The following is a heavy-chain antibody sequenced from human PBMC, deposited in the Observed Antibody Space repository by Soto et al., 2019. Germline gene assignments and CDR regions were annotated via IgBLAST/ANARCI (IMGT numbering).Heavy chain of an antibody. CDR3: AHSASVPCCYYFDS. Sequence: SGPTLVHPTQTLTLTCTFSGFSLSSIGVAVGWIRQPPGKALEWLALLYWNDDRRYSPSLKSRLTITKDTSKNQVVLTMTNMDPADTATYYCAHSASVPCCYYFDSWGQGALVTVSS. D-gene: IGHD1-26*01. CDR1: GFSLSSIGVA. V-gene: IGHV2-5*01. CDR2: LYWNDDR. J-gene: IGHJ4*02.